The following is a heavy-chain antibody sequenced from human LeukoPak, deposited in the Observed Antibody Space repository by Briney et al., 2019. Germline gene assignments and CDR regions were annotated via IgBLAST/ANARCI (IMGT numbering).Heavy chain of an antibody. J-gene: IGHJ4*02. D-gene: IGHD3-3*01. CDR2: INPNSGGT. CDR3: ARDYDTIFGVILPFDY. Sequence: ASVKVSCKASGYSFTGYYLHWVRQAPGQGLEWMGWINPNSGGTKYAQKFQGRVSMTRDTSISTAYVELNRLRPDDTAVYFCARDYDTIFGVILPFDYWGQGTLVTVSS. V-gene: IGHV1-2*02. CDR1: GYSFTGYY.